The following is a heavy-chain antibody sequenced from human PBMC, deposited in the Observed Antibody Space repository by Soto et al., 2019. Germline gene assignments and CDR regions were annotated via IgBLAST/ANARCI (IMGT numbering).Heavy chain of an antibody. Sequence: SETLSLTCTVPGGSISSYYWSWIRQPPGKGLEWIGYIYYSGSTNHNPSLKSRVTISVDTSKNQFSLKLSSVTAADTAVYYCAREPLRSNWFDPWGQGTLVTVSS. CDR3: AREPLRSNWFDP. D-gene: IGHD5-12*01. CDR1: GGSISSYY. J-gene: IGHJ5*02. CDR2: IYYSGST. V-gene: IGHV4-59*01.